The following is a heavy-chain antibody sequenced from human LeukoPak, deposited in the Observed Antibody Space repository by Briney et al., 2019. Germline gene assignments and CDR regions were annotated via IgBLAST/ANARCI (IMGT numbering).Heavy chain of an antibody. CDR3: ARRIAAAGFDWFDP. V-gene: IGHV5-51*01. CDR2: IYPGDSDA. D-gene: IGHD6-13*01. J-gene: IGHJ5*02. CDR1: GYSFTSYW. Sequence: GESLKISCKGSGYSFTSYWIGWVRQMPGKGLECMGIIYPGDSDAGYSPSFQGQVTISADKSISTAYLQWSSLKASDTAMYYCARRIAAAGFDWFDPWGQGTLVTVSS.